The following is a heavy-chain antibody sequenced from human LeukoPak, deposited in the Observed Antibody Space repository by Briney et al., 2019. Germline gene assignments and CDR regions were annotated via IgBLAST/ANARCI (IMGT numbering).Heavy chain of an antibody. J-gene: IGHJ4*02. CDR3: AKGAYDYIEIAYFDY. CDR1: GFSFNNYA. V-gene: IGHV3-23*01. Sequence: GGSLRLSCVASGFSFNNYAMNWVRQAPGKGLEWVSLIIGSSGSTFYADSVKGRFTISRDKSKNTLYLQMNSLRAEDTDVYYCAKGAYDYIEIAYFDYWGQGSLVTVSS. CDR2: IIGSSGST. D-gene: IGHD5-12*01.